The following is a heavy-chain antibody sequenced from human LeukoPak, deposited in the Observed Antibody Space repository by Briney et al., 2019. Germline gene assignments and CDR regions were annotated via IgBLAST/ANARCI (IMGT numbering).Heavy chain of an antibody. J-gene: IGHJ4*02. CDR3: ARDGLPGDVAAPISH. Sequence: GGSPRLSCAASGVSGFTFSTYTMNWVRQAPGKGLQWVSSISSGGGYIFYADSVKGRFTLSRDNAKNSLYLQMNSLRTEDTAVYYCARDGLPGDVAAPISHWGQGTLVTVSS. V-gene: IGHV3-21*03. CDR2: ISSGGGYI. CDR1: GVSGFTFSTYT. D-gene: IGHD6-13*01.